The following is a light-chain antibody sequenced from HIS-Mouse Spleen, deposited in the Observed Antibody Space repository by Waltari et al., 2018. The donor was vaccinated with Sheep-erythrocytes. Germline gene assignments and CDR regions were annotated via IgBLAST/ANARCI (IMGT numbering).Light chain of an antibody. CDR1: RRDVGGYHY. CDR3: CSYAGSYNYV. J-gene: IGLJ1*01. V-gene: IGLV2-11*02. CDR2: DVS. Sequence: QSALTQPRSVSGSPGQSVTISCTGTRRDVGGYHYVSWYQQHPGKAPKLMIYDVSKRPSGVPDRFSGSKSGNTASLTISGLQAEDEADYYCCSYAGSYNYVFGTGTKVTVL.